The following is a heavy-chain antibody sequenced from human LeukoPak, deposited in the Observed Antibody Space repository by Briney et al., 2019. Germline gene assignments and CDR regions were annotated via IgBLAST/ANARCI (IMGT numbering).Heavy chain of an antibody. Sequence: GGSLRLSCAASRFKFSDDYMSWIRQPPGKGLEWIAYISRSSSNIWSAASVRGRFSISRDNAKNSLFLQMDSLGVEDTAVYYCVRDVGGDYVPQRFETWGHGTLVIVSS. CDR3: VRDVGGDYVPQRFET. CDR2: ISRSSSNI. V-gene: IGHV3-11*01. J-gene: IGHJ5*01. CDR1: RFKFSDDY. D-gene: IGHD3-10*02.